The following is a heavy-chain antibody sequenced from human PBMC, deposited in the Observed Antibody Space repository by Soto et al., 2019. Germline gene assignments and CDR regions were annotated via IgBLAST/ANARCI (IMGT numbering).Heavy chain of an antibody. CDR2: IYYSGST. V-gene: IGHV4-59*02. J-gene: IGHJ5*02. CDR1: GASVSNYY. D-gene: IGHD2-15*01. CDR3: AREDIFTNWFDP. Sequence: ASETLSLTCTVSGASVSNYYWSWLRQPPGKGLEWIGYIYYSGSTNYNPSLKSRVTISVDTSKNQFSLKLSSVTAADTAVYYCAREDIFTNWFDPWGQGTLVTVSS.